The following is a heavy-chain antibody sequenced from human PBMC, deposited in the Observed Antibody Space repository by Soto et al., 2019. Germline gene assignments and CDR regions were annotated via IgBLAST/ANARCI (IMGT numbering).Heavy chain of an antibody. Sequence: QAHLVQSGPEVKKPGASVKVSCKGSGYIFTSYGIAWVRQAPGQGREWMGWISAHNGKTEYAQKFQGRVTVTRDTSTSPAYLELRSLRSDDTALYYCARGRYGDYWGQGALVTVSS. D-gene: IGHD4-17*01. J-gene: IGHJ4*02. CDR3: ARGRYGDY. V-gene: IGHV1-18*01. CDR1: GYIFTSYG. CDR2: ISAHNGKT.